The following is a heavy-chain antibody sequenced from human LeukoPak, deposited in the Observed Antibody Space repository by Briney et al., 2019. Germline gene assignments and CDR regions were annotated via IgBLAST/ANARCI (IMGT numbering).Heavy chain of an antibody. CDR3: ARDRHGSGSYLDYFDY. D-gene: IGHD3-10*01. J-gene: IGHJ4*02. V-gene: IGHV4-34*01. CDR2: INHSGST. Sequence: SETLSLTCAVYGGSFSGYYWSWIRQPPGKGLEWIGEINHSGSTNYNPSLKSRVTISVDTSKNQFSLKLSSVTAADTAVYYCARDRHGSGSYLDYFDYWGQGTLVTVSS. CDR1: GGSFSGYY.